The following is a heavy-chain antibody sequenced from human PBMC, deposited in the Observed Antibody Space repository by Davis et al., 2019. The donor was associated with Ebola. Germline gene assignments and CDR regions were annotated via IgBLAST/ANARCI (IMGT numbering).Heavy chain of an antibody. J-gene: IGHJ3*02. Sequence: SVKVSCKASGYTFTSYDINWVRQATGQGLEWMGGIIPIFGTANYAQKFQGRVTITADKSTSTAYMELSSLRSEDTAVYYCARQQGLLGDAFDIWGQGTMVTVSS. CDR3: ARQQGLLGDAFDI. CDR2: IIPIFGTA. V-gene: IGHV1-69*06. D-gene: IGHD3-22*01. CDR1: GYTFTSYD.